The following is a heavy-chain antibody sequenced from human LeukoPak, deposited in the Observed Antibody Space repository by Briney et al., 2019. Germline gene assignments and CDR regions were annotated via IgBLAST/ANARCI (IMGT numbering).Heavy chain of an antibody. CDR3: ARDEGMYHFWSGYMGDY. Sequence: GGTLRLSCAASGFTFSSYWVSWVRQAPGKGLEWVANIKQDGSEKYYVDSVKGRFTISRDNAKNSLYLQMNSLRAEDTAVYYCARDEGMYHFWSGYMGDYWGQGTLVTVSS. V-gene: IGHV3-7*01. D-gene: IGHD3-3*02. CDR1: GFTFSSYW. J-gene: IGHJ4*02. CDR2: IKQDGSEK.